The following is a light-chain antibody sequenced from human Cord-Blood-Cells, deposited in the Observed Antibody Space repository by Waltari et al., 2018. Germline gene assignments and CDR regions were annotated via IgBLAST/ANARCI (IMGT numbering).Light chain of an antibody. J-gene: IGKJ1*01. V-gene: IGKV1-39*01. CDR2: AAS. CDR1: QSISSY. Sequence: DIQMTQSPSSLSASVGDRVTITCGASQSISSYLNWYQQKPGKAPKLLIYAASSLQSGVPSRFSGSGSGTDFTLTISILQPEDFATYYCQQSYSTPRTFGQGTKVEIK. CDR3: QQSYSTPRT.